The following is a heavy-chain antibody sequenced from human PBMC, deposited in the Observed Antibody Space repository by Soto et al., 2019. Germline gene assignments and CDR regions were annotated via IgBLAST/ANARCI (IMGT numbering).Heavy chain of an antibody. V-gene: IGHV4-59*01. CDR1: GGSISSYY. Sequence: SETLSLTCTVSGGSISSYYWSWIRQPPGKGLEWIGYIYYSGSTNYNPSLKSRVTISVDTSKNQFSLKLSSVTAADTAVYYCARVALGSFWSGYYDYWGQGTLVTVSS. D-gene: IGHD3-3*01. CDR2: IYYSGST. J-gene: IGHJ4*02. CDR3: ARVALGSFWSGYYDY.